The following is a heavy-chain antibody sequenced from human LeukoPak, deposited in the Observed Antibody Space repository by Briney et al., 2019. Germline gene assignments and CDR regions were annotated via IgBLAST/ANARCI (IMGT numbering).Heavy chain of an antibody. Sequence: SETPSLTCAVYGGSFSGYYWSWIRQPPGKGLEWIGEINHSGSTNYNPTLKSRVTISVDTSKNQFSLKLSSVTAADTAVYYCARVSDIVVVPAASHMDVWGQGTTVTVSS. D-gene: IGHD2-2*01. CDR2: INHSGST. CDR3: ARVSDIVVVPAASHMDV. CDR1: GGSFSGYY. J-gene: IGHJ6*02. V-gene: IGHV4-34*01.